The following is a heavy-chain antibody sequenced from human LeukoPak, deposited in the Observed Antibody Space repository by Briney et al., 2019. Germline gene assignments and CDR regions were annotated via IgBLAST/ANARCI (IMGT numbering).Heavy chain of an antibody. CDR3: AISGYENIINFDY. J-gene: IGHJ4*02. CDR1: GGTFSSYA. D-gene: IGHD5-12*01. Sequence: ASVKVSCKASGGTFSSYAISWVRQAPGHGLEWMGGIIPIFGTANYAQKFQDRVTITADESTSTAYMELSSLRSEDTAVYYCAISGYENIINFDYWGQGTLVTVSS. CDR2: IIPIFGTA. V-gene: IGHV1-69*13.